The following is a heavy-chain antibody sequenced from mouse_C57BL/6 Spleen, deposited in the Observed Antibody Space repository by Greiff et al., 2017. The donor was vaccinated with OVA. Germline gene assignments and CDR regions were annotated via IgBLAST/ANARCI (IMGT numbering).Heavy chain of an antibody. J-gene: IGHJ4*01. D-gene: IGHD1-1*01. CDR2: IDPETGGT. CDR1: GYTFTDYE. V-gene: IGHV1-15*01. CDR3: TRSIYYYGSSYNYAMDY. Sequence: VQGVESGAELVRPGASVTLSCKASGYTFTDYEMHWVKQTPVHGLEWIGAIDPETGGTAYNQKFKGKAILTADKSSSTAYMELRSLTSEDSAVYYCTRSIYYYGSSYNYAMDYWGQGTSVTVSS.